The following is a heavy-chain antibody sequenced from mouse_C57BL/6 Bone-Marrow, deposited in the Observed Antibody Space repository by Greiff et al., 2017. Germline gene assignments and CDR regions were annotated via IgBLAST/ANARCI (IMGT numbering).Heavy chain of an antibody. CDR2: IDPNSGGT. CDR1: GYTFTSYW. J-gene: IGHJ2*01. D-gene: IGHD2-3*01. CDR3: ARSGDGLDY. V-gene: IGHV1-72*01. Sequence: VQLKQPGAELVKPGASVKLSCKASGYTFTSYWMHWVKQRPGRGLEWIGRIDPNSGGTKYNEKFKSKATLTVDKHSSTAYMQISSLTSEDSAVYYCARSGDGLDYWCQGTTLTVSS.